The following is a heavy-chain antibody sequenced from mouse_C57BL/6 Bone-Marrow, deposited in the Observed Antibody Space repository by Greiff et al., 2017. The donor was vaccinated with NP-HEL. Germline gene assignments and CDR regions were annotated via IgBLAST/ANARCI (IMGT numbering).Heavy chain of an antibody. Sequence: EVKLQESGGDLVKPGGSLKLSCAASGFTFSSYGMSWVRQTPDKRLEWVATISSGGSYTYYPDSVKGRFTISRDNAKNTLYLQMSSLKSEDTAMYYCARPYDGYYGYFDYWGQGTTLTVSS. V-gene: IGHV5-6*01. J-gene: IGHJ2*01. CDR3: ARPYDGYYGYFDY. D-gene: IGHD2-3*01. CDR2: ISSGGSYT. CDR1: GFTFSSYG.